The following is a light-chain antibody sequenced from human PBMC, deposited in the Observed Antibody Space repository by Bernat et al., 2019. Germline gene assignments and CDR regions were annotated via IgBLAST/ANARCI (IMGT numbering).Light chain of an antibody. CDR3: LQTHSYSYT. CDR2: GAS. V-gene: IGKV1-9*01. CDR1: QVIGTY. Sequence: DIQLTQSPPFLSASVGDRVTITCRASQVIGTYVAWYQQKPGKAPNLLIYGASTLQTGVPSRFSGSGSGTEFTLTIRSLRPEDVATYHCLQTHSYSYTFGQGTRLEIK. J-gene: IGKJ5*01.